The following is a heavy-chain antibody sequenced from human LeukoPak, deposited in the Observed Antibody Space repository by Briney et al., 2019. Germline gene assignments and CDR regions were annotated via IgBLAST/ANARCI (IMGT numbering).Heavy chain of an antibody. CDR3: DLHCSSSSCYLYGMDV. Sequence: GGSLRLSCAASGFTFSSYSMNWVRQAPGKGLEWVSYISSSSSTIYYADSVKGRFTISRDNAKNSLYLQMNSLRAEDTAVYYCDLHCSSSSCYLYGMDVWGQGTTVTVSS. V-gene: IGHV3-48*01. J-gene: IGHJ6*02. CDR1: GFTFSSYS. D-gene: IGHD2-2*01. CDR2: ISSSSSTI.